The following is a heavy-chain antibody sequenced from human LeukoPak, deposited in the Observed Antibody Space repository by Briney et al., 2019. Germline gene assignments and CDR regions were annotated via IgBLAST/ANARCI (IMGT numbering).Heavy chain of an antibody. J-gene: IGHJ5*02. Sequence: PSGTLSLTCAVSGGSISSSNWWSWVRQPPGKGLEWIGEIYHSGSTNYNPSLKSRVTISVDKSKNQFSLKLSSVTAADTAVYYCAKIWFGELSGWFDPWGQGTLVTVSS. D-gene: IGHD3-10*01. CDR1: GGSISSSNW. V-gene: IGHV4-4*02. CDR2: IYHSGST. CDR3: AKIWFGELSGWFDP.